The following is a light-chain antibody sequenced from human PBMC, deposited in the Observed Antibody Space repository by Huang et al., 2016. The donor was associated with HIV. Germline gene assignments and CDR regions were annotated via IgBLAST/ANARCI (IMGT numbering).Light chain of an antibody. CDR3: QQSYNAPRT. CDR1: ENIRKY. Sequence: DIQMTQSPSSLSAFVGDKVTITCRASENIRKYLNWYQQKPGKAPNLLLYAASSLQSGVPSRFSGSGTGTDFKRTINSLQPEDYATYFCQQSYNAPRTFGQGTKVEIK. V-gene: IGKV1-39*01. J-gene: IGKJ1*01. CDR2: AAS.